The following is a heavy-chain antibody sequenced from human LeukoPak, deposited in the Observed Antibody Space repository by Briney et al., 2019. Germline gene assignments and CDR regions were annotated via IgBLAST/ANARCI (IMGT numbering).Heavy chain of an antibody. J-gene: IGHJ5*02. CDR2: IKEGGGER. D-gene: IGHD3-10*01. CDR3: ARYHARRGAS. Sequence: GGSLRLSCVASGFTFSSYWMTWVRQAPGKGLEWVANIKEGGGERHYVDSVKGRFTISRDNAKNSLYLQMNSLRAEDTAVYYCARYHARRGASWGQGTLVTVSS. V-gene: IGHV3-7*03. CDR1: GFTFSSYW.